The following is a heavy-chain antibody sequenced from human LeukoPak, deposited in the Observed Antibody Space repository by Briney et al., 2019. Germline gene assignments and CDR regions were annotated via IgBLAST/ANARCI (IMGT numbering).Heavy chain of an antibody. CDR1: GFTFNNYW. CDR3: ARGKDGVWAFDI. Sequence: GGSLRLSCGASGFTFNNYWMHWVRQAPGMGLVWVSRMNSDGRGTTYADSVKGRVTISRDNPPNTLYLQMNSLRAEHAAVYYCARGKDGVWAFDIWGQGTTVTVSS. J-gene: IGHJ3*02. D-gene: IGHD3-16*01. CDR2: MNSDGRGT. V-gene: IGHV3-74*01.